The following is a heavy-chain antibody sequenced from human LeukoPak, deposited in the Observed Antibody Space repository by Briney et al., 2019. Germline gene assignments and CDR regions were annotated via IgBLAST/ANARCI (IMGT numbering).Heavy chain of an antibody. CDR3: ARPPPKSFFDY. V-gene: IGHV4-59*08. J-gene: IGHJ4*02. D-gene: IGHD3-10*01. Sequence: PSETLSLTCTVSGGSISSYYWSWIRQPPGKGLEWIAYIYYSGSTNYNPSLKSRVTISVDTSKNQFSLNLSSVTAADTAVYYCARPPPKSFFDYGGRGPRVTVSS. CDR2: IYYSGST. CDR1: GGSISSYY.